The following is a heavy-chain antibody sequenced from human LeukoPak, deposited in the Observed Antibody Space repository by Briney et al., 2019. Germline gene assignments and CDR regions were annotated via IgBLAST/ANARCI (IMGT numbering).Heavy chain of an antibody. D-gene: IGHD3-10*01. Sequence: SETLSLTCTVSGGSFSTYYWSWIRQPPGKGLEWIGFIHYSGSTNYNPSLKSRVTISLDTSKNQFSLRLSSVTAADTAVYYCARGVVRGVPPIYYYYYGMDVWGQGTTVTVSS. J-gene: IGHJ6*02. CDR3: ARGVVRGVPPIYYYYYGMDV. CDR1: GGSFSTYY. V-gene: IGHV4-59*12. CDR2: IHYSGST.